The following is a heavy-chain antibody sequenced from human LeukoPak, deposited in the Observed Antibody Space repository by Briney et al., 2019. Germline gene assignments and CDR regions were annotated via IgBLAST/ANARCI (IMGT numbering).Heavy chain of an antibody. CDR3: ARGFYCGGDCYPEGYYMDV. CDR1: GYTFTGYY. Sequence: ASVKVSCKASGYTFTGYYMHWVRQAPGQGLEWMGWINPNSGGTNYAQKFQGRVTMTRDMSISTAYMELSRLRSDDTAVYYCARGFYCGGDCYPEGYYMDVWGKGTTVTVSS. D-gene: IGHD2-21*01. CDR2: INPNSGGT. V-gene: IGHV1-2*02. J-gene: IGHJ6*03.